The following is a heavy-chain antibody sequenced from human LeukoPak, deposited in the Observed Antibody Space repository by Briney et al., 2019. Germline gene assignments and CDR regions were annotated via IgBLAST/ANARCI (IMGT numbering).Heavy chain of an antibody. CDR3: ARGVLLWFGELSPRYWFDP. Sequence: PSETLSLTCAVYGGSFSGCYWSWIRQPPGKGLEWIGEINHSGSTNYNPSLKSRVTISVDTSKNQFSLKLSSVTAADTAVYYCARGVLLWFGELSPRYWFDPWGQGTLVTVSS. CDR1: GGSFSGCY. D-gene: IGHD3-10*01. CDR2: INHSGST. J-gene: IGHJ5*02. V-gene: IGHV4-34*01.